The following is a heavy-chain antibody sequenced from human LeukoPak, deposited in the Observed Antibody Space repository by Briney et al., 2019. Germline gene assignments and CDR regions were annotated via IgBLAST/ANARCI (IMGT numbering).Heavy chain of an antibody. CDR1: GGSISSYY. J-gene: IGHJ3*02. V-gene: IGHV4-4*07. D-gene: IGHD2-2*01. CDR2: IYTSGST. CDR3: ARGYCSSTSCSGGDAFDI. Sequence: SETLSLTCTGSGGSISSYYWSWIRQPAGKGLEWIGRIYTSGSTNYNPSLKSRVTMSVDTSKNQFSLKLSSVTAADTAVYYCARGYCSSTSCSGGDAFDIWGQGTMVTVSS.